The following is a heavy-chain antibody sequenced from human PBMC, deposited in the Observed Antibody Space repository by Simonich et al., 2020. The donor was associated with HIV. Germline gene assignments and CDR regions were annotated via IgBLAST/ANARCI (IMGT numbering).Heavy chain of an antibody. Sequence: QVQLVQSGAEVKKPGSSVKVSCKASGGTFSTYTISWGRQAPGQGLEWMGGISPILGIPNYAQKFQGRVTITADKSTSTAYMELSSLRSEDTAVYYCARPIDDSGSRVDGDYWGQGTLVTVSS. CDR1: GGTFSTYT. D-gene: IGHD1-26*01. CDR2: ISPILGIP. J-gene: IGHJ4*02. CDR3: ARPIDDSGSRVDGDY. V-gene: IGHV1-69*09.